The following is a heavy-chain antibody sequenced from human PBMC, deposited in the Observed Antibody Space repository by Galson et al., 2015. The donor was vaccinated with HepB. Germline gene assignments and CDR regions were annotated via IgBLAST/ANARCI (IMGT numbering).Heavy chain of an antibody. Sequence: SVKVSCKASGYTFTSYPMHWVRRAPGQSLEWMGWINTENGNTRYSQEFQGRVTITRDTSASTVYMELSSLGSEDTAVYFCARDDPPAWFDPWGEGTLVTVSS. CDR1: GYTFTSYP. CDR2: INTENGNT. J-gene: IGHJ5*02. CDR3: ARDDPPAWFDP. V-gene: IGHV1-3*04.